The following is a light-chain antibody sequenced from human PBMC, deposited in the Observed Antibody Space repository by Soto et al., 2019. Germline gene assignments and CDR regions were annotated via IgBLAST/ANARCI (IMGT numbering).Light chain of an antibody. CDR1: SSDIGDYNY. V-gene: IGLV2-14*01. CDR2: EVS. J-gene: IGLJ1*01. Sequence: QSVLTQPASVSGSPGQSITISGTGTSSDIGDYNYVSWYQQHPGKAPKLMIYEVSNRPSGISNRFSGSKSGNTASLTISGLQADDEADYYCSSYTSTSSYVFGTGTKVTVL. CDR3: SSYTSTSSYV.